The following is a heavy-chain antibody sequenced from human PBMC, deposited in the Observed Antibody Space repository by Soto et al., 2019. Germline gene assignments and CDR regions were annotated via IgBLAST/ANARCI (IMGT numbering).Heavy chain of an antibody. Sequence: LSLTCAVSGYSISSGYYWGWIRQPPGKGLEWIGSIYHSGSTYYNPSLKSRVTISVDTSKNQFSLKLSSVTAADTAVYYCARRITGTLGWFDPWGQGTLVTVSA. CDR2: IYHSGST. CDR3: ARRITGTLGWFDP. CDR1: GYSISSGYY. J-gene: IGHJ5*02. V-gene: IGHV4-38-2*01. D-gene: IGHD1-7*01.